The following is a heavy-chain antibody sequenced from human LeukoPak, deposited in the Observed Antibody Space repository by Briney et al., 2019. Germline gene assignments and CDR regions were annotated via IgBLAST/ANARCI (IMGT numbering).Heavy chain of an antibody. Sequence: PGGSLRLSCAASGFTFNNAWMSWVRQAPGKGLEWVGRIKSKTDGGTTDYAVPVKGRFTISRDDSKNTLYLQVNSLKTEDAAVYYCTTDFSSAVADTFDYWGQGTLVTVSS. CDR1: GFTFNNAW. V-gene: IGHV3-15*01. J-gene: IGHJ4*02. D-gene: IGHD6-19*01. CDR3: TTDFSSAVADTFDY. CDR2: IKSKTDGGTT.